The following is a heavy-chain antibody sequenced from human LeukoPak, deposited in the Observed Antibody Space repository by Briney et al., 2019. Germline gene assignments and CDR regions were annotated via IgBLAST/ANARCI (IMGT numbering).Heavy chain of an antibody. J-gene: IGHJ6*02. Sequence: GESLKISCKGSGYSFTSYWIGWVRQMPGKGLEWMGIIYPGDSDTRYSPSFQGQVTISADKSISTAYLQWSSLKASDTAMNYCARLTESTYYYYGMDVWGQGTTVTVSS. CDR2: IYPGDSDT. V-gene: IGHV5-51*01. D-gene: IGHD2/OR15-2a*01. CDR3: ARLTESTYYYYGMDV. CDR1: GYSFTSYW.